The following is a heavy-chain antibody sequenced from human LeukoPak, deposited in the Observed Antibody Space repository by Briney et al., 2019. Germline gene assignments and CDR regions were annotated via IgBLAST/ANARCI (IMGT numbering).Heavy chain of an antibody. J-gene: IGHJ4*02. Sequence: SETLSLTCTVSGVSIGSSHYYWSWIRQPAGKGLEWIGRIYTSGSTNYNPSLKSRVTMSVDTSKNQFSLKLSSVTAADTAVYYCARRYRSEYYFDYWGQGTLVTVSS. CDR1: GVSIGSSHYY. V-gene: IGHV4-61*02. CDR3: ARRYRSEYYFDY. D-gene: IGHD3-10*01. CDR2: IYTSGST.